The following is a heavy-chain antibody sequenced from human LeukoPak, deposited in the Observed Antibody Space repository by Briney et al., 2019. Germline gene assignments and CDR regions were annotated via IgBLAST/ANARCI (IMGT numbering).Heavy chain of an antibody. V-gene: IGHV3-72*01. CDR1: GFIFSAHY. Sequence: EGSLRLSCGVSGFIFSAHYIDWVRQAPGKGLEWVGRSGNEANSYTTEYAASVKGRFTISRDDSKNSQYLQMNSLKTEDTAVYYCTRGYSGVGIYAFDIWGQGTMVTVSS. CDR2: SGNEANSYTT. D-gene: IGHD1-26*01. J-gene: IGHJ3*02. CDR3: TRGYSGVGIYAFDI.